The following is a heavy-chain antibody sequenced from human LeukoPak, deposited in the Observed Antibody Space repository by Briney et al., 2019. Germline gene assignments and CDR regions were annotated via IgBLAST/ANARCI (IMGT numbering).Heavy chain of an antibody. Sequence: ASVKVSCKASGYTFTSYDINWVRQATGQGLEWMGWMNPNSGNTGYAQKFQGRVTMTRDTSTSTVYMELSSLRSEDTAVYYCARDHSSGWNYWGQGTLVTVSS. CDR2: MNPNSGNT. CDR3: ARDHSSGWNY. CDR1: GYTFTSYD. D-gene: IGHD6-19*01. J-gene: IGHJ4*02. V-gene: IGHV1-8*01.